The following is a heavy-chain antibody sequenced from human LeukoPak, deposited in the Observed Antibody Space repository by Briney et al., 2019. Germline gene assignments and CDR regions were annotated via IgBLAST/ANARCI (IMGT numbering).Heavy chain of an antibody. CDR3: ASIAGDSSSWYRAYYFDY. Sequence: SETLSLTCAVYGRSFSGYYWSWIRQPPGKGLEWIGEINHSGSTNYNPSLKSRVTISVDTSKNQFSLKLSSVTAADTAVYYCASIAGDSSSWYRAYYFDYWGQGTLVTVSS. V-gene: IGHV4-34*01. CDR1: GRSFSGYY. CDR2: INHSGST. D-gene: IGHD6-13*01. J-gene: IGHJ4*02.